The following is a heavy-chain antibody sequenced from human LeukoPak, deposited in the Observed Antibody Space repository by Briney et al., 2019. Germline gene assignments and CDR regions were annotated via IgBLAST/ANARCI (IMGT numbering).Heavy chain of an antibody. CDR1: GFSFRDYY. D-gene: IGHD1-7*01. CDR2: ITNDGGTI. V-gene: IGHV3-11*01. Sequence: PGGSLRLLCGASGFSFRDYYMGWIRLAPGKGPEWIAYITNDGGTIYYADSVKGRFTVSRDNAKNSLYLQMDRLRVEDTAVYYCARDFRDWNYLFDPWGQGTLVTVSP. J-gene: IGHJ5*02. CDR3: ARDFRDWNYLFDP.